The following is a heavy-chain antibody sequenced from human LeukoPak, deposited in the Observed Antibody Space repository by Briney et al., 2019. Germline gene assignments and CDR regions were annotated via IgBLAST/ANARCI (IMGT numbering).Heavy chain of an antibody. Sequence: SVKVSCKASGYTFTGYYMHWVRQAPGQGLEWMGWINPNSGGTNYAQKFQGRVTMTRDTSISTAYMELSRLRSDDTAVYYCAGVVDTAMVTDSVYWGQGTLVTVSS. V-gene: IGHV1-2*02. D-gene: IGHD5-18*01. CDR1: GYTFTGYY. CDR3: AGVVDTAMVTDSVY. J-gene: IGHJ4*02. CDR2: INPNSGGT.